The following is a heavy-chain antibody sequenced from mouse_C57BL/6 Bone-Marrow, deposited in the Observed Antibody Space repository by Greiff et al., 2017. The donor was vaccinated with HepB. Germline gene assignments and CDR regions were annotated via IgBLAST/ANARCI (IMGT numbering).Heavy chain of an antibody. D-gene: IGHD1-1*01. J-gene: IGHJ3*01. CDR3: AREGGYYYGSSYGFAY. CDR1: GFTFSSYA. V-gene: IGHV5-4*01. CDR2: ISDGGSYT. Sequence: EVNVVESGGGLVKPGGSLKLSCAASGFTFSSYAMSWVRQTPEKRLEWVATISDGGSYTYYPDNVKGRFTISRDNAKNNLYLQMSHLKSEDTAMYYCAREGGYYYGSSYGFAYWGQGTLVTVSA.